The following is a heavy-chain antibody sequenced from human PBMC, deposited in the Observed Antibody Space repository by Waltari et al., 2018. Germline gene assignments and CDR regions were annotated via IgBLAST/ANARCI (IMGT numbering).Heavy chain of an antibody. J-gene: IGHJ4*02. CDR3: AGTPVGVTFLYFDY. Sequence: QVQLQQWGAGLLKPSETLSLPCAVYGGSFSGYYWSWYRQSPGKGLEWIGEINYSGSTNYNPSLKSRVTISIDTSKTQFSLELTSVTGADTAVYYCAGTPVGVTFLYFDYWGQGTLVTVSS. CDR2: INYSGST. V-gene: IGHV4-34*01. D-gene: IGHD1-26*01. CDR1: GGSFSGYY.